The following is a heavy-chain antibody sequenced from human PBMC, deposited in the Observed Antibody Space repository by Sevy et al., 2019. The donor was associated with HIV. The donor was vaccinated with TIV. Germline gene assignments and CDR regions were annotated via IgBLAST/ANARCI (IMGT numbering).Heavy chain of an antibody. D-gene: IGHD3-22*01. CDR3: AREMGYYDSSVGEDAFDI. Sequence: GGSLRLSCAASGFTFSSYWMSWVRQAPGKGLEWVANIKQDGSEKYYVDSVKGRFTISRDNAKNLLYLQMNSLRAEDTAVYYCAREMGYYDSSVGEDAFDIWGQGTMVTVSS. CDR2: IKQDGSEK. CDR1: GFTFSSYW. V-gene: IGHV3-7*03. J-gene: IGHJ3*02.